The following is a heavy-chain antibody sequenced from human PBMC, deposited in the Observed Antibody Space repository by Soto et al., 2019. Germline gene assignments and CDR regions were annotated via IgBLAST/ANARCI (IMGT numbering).Heavy chain of an antibody. CDR3: AREGQPAAGTTPHN. D-gene: IGHD6-13*01. V-gene: IGHV3-30*04. J-gene: IGHJ4*02. Sequence: GGSLRLSCAASGFNFSSYAMHWVRQAPGKGLEWVAVISYDGGKKYYADSVKGRFTISRDNSQNTLYVEMTSLSAEDTAVYYCAREGQPAAGTTPHNWGQGTLVTVSS. CDR1: GFNFSSYA. CDR2: ISYDGGKK.